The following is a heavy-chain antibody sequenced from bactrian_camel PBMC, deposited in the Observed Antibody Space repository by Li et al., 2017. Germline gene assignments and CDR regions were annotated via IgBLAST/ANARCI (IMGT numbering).Heavy chain of an antibody. CDR2: IDNNGIA. J-gene: IGHJ4*01. CDR1: GYTYAMCC. V-gene: IGHV3S9*01. D-gene: IGHD1*01. CDR3: ARGPRVRSGGYCYLESAPYNY. Sequence: HVQLVESGGGSVQAGGSLQLSCEASGYTYAMCCMGWFRQAPGKEREGVAGIDNNGIAGYRDSVKGRFTISQDNAKKTVYLQMNSLKPEDTAMYYCARGPRVRSGGYCYLESAPYNYWGQGTQVTVS.